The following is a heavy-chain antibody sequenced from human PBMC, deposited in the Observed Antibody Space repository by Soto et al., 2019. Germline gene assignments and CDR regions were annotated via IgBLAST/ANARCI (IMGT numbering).Heavy chain of an antibody. J-gene: IGHJ4*02. Sequence: LSLTCSVSGGSMSNYYWNWIRQSPGKGLEWIGYIYYSGTTNYNPSLKSRVTISIDTSKNQVSLNLTSVTSADTAVYYCARDQDLGYWGQGTLVTVSS. CDR3: ARDQDLGY. V-gene: IGHV4-59*01. CDR1: GGSMSNYY. CDR2: IYYSGTT. D-gene: IGHD3-10*01.